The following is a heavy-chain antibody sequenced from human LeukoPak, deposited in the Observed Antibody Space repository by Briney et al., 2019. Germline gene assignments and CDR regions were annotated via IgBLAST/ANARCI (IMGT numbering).Heavy chain of an antibody. CDR3: GTLLSNGPFDY. CDR1: GYTFTGYY. J-gene: IGHJ4*02. Sequence: ASVKDSCKASGYTFTGYYMHGVGQAPGQGREGMGYIYTKSGGKKYEQKFQGRGNNTRETKKSTDYMEVSGLRSDDTAVYYCGTLLSNGPFDYWGQGSLVTVSS. V-gene: IGHV1-2*02. CDR2: IYTKSGGK.